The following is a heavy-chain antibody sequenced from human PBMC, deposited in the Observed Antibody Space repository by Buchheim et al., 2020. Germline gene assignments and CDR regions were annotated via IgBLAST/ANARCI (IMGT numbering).Heavy chain of an antibody. V-gene: IGHV3-15*01. CDR1: GFTFSNAW. CDR2: IKSKTEGGTT. Sequence: EVQLVESGGGLVKPGGSLRLSCAASGFTFSNAWMSWVRQAPGKGLEWVGRIKSKTEGGTTDYAAPVKGXFTSPRDDSKTTVYLQMNSLKTEDTAVYYCTTDLGEPDDYWGQGTL. J-gene: IGHJ4*02. D-gene: IGHD1-14*01. CDR3: TTDLGEPDDY.